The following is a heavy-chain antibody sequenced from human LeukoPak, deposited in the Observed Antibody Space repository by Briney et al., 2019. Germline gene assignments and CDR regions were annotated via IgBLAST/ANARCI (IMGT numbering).Heavy chain of an antibody. CDR3: ARGLLGLFDP. CDR1: GGSISSGGYS. CDR2: IYHSGST. Sequence: PSETLSLTCAVSGGSISSGGYSWSWIRQPPGKGLEWIGDIYHSGSTHYNPSLKSRVTISVDRPKNQLSLKLSSVTAADTAVYYCARGLLGLFDPWGQGTLVTVSS. V-gene: IGHV4-30-2*01. D-gene: IGHD3-22*01. J-gene: IGHJ5*02.